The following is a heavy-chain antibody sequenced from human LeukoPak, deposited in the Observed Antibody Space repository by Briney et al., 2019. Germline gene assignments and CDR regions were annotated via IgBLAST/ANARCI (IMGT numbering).Heavy chain of an antibody. D-gene: IGHD6-19*01. CDR1: DYPFTSYG. V-gene: IGHV1-46*01. CDR3: ATNLIAVAGTFDY. CDR2: INPSGGST. J-gene: IGHJ4*02. Sequence: GASVKVSCKASDYPFTSYGFSWVRQAPGQGLEWMGIINPSGGSTSYAQKFQGRVTMIRDTSTSTVYMELSSLRSEDAAVYYCATNLIAVAGTFDYWGQGTLVTVSS.